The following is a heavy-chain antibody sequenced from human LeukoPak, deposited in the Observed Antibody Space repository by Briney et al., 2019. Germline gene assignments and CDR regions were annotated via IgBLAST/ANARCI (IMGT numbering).Heavy chain of an antibody. J-gene: IGHJ4*02. Sequence: SQTLSLTCAISGDSVSSNSAAWNWIRQSPSRGLEWLGRTYYRSKWYNEYAASVKSRITINTDTSKNQFFLQLNSVTPEETAVYYCASQHFAYWGQGALVTVAS. CDR2: TYYRSKWYN. V-gene: IGHV6-1*01. CDR3: ASQHFAY. CDR1: GDSVSSNSAA.